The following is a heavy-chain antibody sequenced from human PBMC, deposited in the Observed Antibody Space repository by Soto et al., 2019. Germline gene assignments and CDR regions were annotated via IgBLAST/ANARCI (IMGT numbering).Heavy chain of an antibody. CDR3: ARQIVGARGFRDYYYGMDV. Sequence: PSETLSLTCTVSGGSISSSSYYWGWIRQPPGKGLEWIGSIYYSGSTYYNPSLKSRATISVDTSKNQFSLKLSSVTAADTAVYYCARQIVGARGFRDYYYGMDVWGQGTTVTVSS. D-gene: IGHD1-26*01. J-gene: IGHJ6*02. V-gene: IGHV4-39*01. CDR1: GGSISSSSYY. CDR2: IYYSGST.